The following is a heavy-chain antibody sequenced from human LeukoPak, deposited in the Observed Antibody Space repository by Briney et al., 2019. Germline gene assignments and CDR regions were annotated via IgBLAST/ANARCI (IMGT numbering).Heavy chain of an antibody. J-gene: IGHJ5*02. CDR1: GGSISSYY. CDR2: IYYSGST. Sequence: PSETLSLTCTVSGGSISSYYWSWIRQPPGKGLEWIGYIYYSGSTNYNPSLKSRVTISVDTSKNQFSLKLSSMTAADTAVYYCARGRSWFDPWGQGTLVTVSS. V-gene: IGHV4-59*01. CDR3: ARGRSWFDP.